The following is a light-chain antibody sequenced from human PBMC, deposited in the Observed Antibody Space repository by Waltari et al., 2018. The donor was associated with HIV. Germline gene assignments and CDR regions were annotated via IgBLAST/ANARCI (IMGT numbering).Light chain of an antibody. CDR3: QQSYDVPYT. CDR2: AAS. V-gene: IGKV1-39*01. Sequence: ERVTITCRASQTIRNYLNWYQQRPGIAPKLLIYAASSLQSGVASRFSGSVSGTDFTLTISSLQPEDSAIYYCQQSYDVPYTFGQGTNLEIK. CDR1: QTIRNY. J-gene: IGKJ2*01.